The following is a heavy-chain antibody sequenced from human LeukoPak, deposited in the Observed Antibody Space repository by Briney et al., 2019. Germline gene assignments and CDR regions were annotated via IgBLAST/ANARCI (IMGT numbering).Heavy chain of an antibody. D-gene: IGHD1-14*01. V-gene: IGHV3-33*01. CDR3: TRYNNDHFDY. J-gene: IGHJ4*02. CDR1: GFTFGGYG. CDR2: IAYDGSRA. Sequence: GGSLRLSCAGSGFTFGGYGMHWFRQTPGKGLAWVAVIAYDGSRAFYADSVKGRFTISRDNSKNTMSVQMDDLRAEDTAVYYCTRYNNDHFDYWGQGTLVTVSS.